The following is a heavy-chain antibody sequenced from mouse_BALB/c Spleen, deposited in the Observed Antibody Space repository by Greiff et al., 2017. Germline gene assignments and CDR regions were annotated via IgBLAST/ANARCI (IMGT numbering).Heavy chain of an antibody. CDR1: GFTFTDYY. V-gene: IGHV7-3*02. D-gene: IGHD4-1*01. J-gene: IGHJ2*01. Sequence: EVHLVESGGGLVQPGGSLRLSCATSGFTFTDYYMSWVRQPPGKALEWLGFIRNKANGYTTEYSASVKGRFTISRDNSQSILYLQMNTLRAEDSATYYCATGNYFDYWGQGTTLTVSS. CDR2: IRNKANGYTT. CDR3: ATGNYFDY.